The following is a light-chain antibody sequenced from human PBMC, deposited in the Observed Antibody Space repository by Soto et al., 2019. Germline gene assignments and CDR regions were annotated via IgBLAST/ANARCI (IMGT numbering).Light chain of an antibody. CDR1: QSVSNNY. J-gene: IGKJ1*01. Sequence: EIVLTQSPCTLSLSPGERATLSCRASQSVSNNYFAWYQQRPGQAPRLLIYGASSRATGIPDRFSGSGSGTDFTLTISRLEPEDFAVYYCQQYGSSPRTFGQGTKVEIK. CDR3: QQYGSSPRT. CDR2: GAS. V-gene: IGKV3-20*01.